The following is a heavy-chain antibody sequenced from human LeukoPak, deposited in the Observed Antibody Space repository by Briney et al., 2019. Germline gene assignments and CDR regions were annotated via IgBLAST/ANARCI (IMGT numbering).Heavy chain of an antibody. CDR1: GFTFSSDT. CDR3: GRDFVGESGAGGP. J-gene: IGHJ5*02. D-gene: IGHD3-10*01. V-gene: IGHV3-21*01. CDR2: ISPSGSST. Sequence: PGGSLRLSCAASGFTFSSDTMNWVRQAPGKGLEWVSSISPSGSSTWNADSVKGRFTISRDNAKNSLYLQMNSLRAEDTAIYYCGRDFVGESGAGGPWGQGTLITVSS.